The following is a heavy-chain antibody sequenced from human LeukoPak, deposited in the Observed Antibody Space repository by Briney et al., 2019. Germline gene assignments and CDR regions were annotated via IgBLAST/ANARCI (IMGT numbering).Heavy chain of an antibody. V-gene: IGHV4-39*01. CDR2: IYYSGST. Sequence: SETLSLTCTVSGASISSSSYYWGWLRQPPGTGLEWIGSIYYSGSTYYNPSLKSRVTISVDTSKNQFSLKLSSVTAADTAVYYCAGDTARTSFDYWGQGTLVTVSS. D-gene: IGHD5-18*01. CDR3: AGDTARTSFDY. J-gene: IGHJ4*02. CDR1: GASISSSSYY.